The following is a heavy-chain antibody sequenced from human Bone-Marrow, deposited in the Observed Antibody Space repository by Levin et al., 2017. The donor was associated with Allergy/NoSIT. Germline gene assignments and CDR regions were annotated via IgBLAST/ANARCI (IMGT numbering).Heavy chain of an antibody. Sequence: GGSLRLSCAASGFTFSNYWMHWVRQSPGKGLEWVAIINQDGSDKSYVESVRGRFTISRDIAATSLYLQMNSLRAEDTAMYYCARGNYVSFDYWGQGTLVTVSS. CDR2: INQDGSDK. V-gene: IGHV3-7*01. D-gene: IGHD1-7*01. J-gene: IGHJ4*02. CDR3: ARGNYVSFDY. CDR1: GFTFSNYW.